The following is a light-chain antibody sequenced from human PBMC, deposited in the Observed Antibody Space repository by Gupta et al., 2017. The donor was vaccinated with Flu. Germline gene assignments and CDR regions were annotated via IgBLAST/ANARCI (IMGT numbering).Light chain of an antibody. Sequence: FMLIQPHSVSQSPGTTITLSCARSSGSIATNPVHWYQQRPGRAPIMIIYDNSERPSGVPDRFSGSTDCSSNTASLTISGLKTEDEDDYYGQADDSDNRMFGGGTKLTVL. V-gene: IGLV6-57*03. CDR2: DNS. CDR1: SGSIATNP. CDR3: QADDSDNRM. J-gene: IGLJ3*02.